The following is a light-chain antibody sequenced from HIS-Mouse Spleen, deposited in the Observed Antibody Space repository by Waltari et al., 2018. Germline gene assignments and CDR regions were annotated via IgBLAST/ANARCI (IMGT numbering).Light chain of an antibody. CDR2: EDS. CDR3: YSTDSSGNHRV. Sequence: SYELTQPPSVSVSPGQTARTTCSGAALPKKYAYWYQQKSGQDPVLVIHEDSKRPSGIPERFSGSSSGTMATLTISGAQVEDEADYYCYSTDSSGNHRVFGGGTKLTVL. CDR1: ALPKKY. V-gene: IGLV3-10*01. J-gene: IGLJ2*01.